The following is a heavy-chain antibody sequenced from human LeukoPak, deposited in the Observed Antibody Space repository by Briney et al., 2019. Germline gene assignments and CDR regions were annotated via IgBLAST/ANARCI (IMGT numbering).Heavy chain of an antibody. D-gene: IGHD3-22*01. Sequence: AASVKVSCKASGYTFTSYGISWVRQAPGQGLEWMGWISAYNGNTNYAQKLQGRVTMTTDTSTSTAYMELRSLRSDDTAVYYCAIENYYDSSGYYRLGQGTLVTVSS. CDR2: ISAYNGNT. CDR3: AIENYYDSSGYYR. V-gene: IGHV1-18*01. CDR1: GYTFTSYG. J-gene: IGHJ5*02.